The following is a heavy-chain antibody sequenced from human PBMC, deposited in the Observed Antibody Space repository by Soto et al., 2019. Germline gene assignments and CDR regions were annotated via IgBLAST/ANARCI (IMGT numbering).Heavy chain of an antibody. Sequence: QVQLVESGGGVVQPGRSLRLSCVASGFTFSTYGMHWVRQAPGKGLEWVAVISYNGGNKYCADAVKGRFTISRDNSQNTLYLQMSGLRPDDTAVYSCARDVSGGSRLGELSAYFDYWGQGTPVTVSS. J-gene: IGHJ4*02. CDR2: ISYNGGNK. CDR3: ARDVSGGSRLGELSAYFDY. D-gene: IGHD3-16*02. CDR1: GFTFSTYG. V-gene: IGHV3-30*03.